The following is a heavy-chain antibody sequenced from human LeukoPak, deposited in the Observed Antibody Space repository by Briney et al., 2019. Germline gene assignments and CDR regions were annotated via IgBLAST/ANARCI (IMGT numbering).Heavy chain of an antibody. J-gene: IGHJ4*02. CDR2: MNPNSGNT. Sequence: ASVKVSCKASGYTFTSYDINWVRQATGQGLEWMGWMNPNSGNTGYAQKFQGRVTMTRNTSISTAYMELSSLRSEDTAVYYCARRTSIAGATTFGYWGQGTLVTVSS. CDR1: GYTFTSYD. D-gene: IGHD1-26*01. V-gene: IGHV1-8*01. CDR3: ARRTSIAGATTFGY.